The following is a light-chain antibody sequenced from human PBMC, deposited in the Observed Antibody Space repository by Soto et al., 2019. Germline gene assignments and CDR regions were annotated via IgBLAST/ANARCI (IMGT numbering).Light chain of an antibody. CDR3: SSYASSSTVV. Sequence: QSALTQPASVSGSPGQSITISCTGTSDDVGGHNYVSWYQQHPGKAPKLIIYDVSNRPSGVSNRFSGSKSGNTASLNISGLQAEDEADYYCSSYASSSTVVFGGGTKLTVL. V-gene: IGLV2-14*01. J-gene: IGLJ2*01. CDR2: DVS. CDR1: SDDVGGHNY.